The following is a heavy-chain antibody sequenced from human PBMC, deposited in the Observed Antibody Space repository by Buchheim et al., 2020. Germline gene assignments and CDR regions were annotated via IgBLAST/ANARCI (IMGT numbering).Heavy chain of an antibody. CDR2: ISSSSSTI. Sequence: EVQLVESGGGLVQPGGSLRLSCAASGFTFSSYSMNWVRQAPGKGLEWVSYISSSSSTIYYADSVKGRFTISRDNAKNSLYLPMNSLRAEDTAVYYCARGYCSSTSCDYGMDVWGQGTT. V-gene: IGHV3-48*01. J-gene: IGHJ6*02. CDR1: GFTFSSYS. D-gene: IGHD2-2*01. CDR3: ARGYCSSTSCDYGMDV.